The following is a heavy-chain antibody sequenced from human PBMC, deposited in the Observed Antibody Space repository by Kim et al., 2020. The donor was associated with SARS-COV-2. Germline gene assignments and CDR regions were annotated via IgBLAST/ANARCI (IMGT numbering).Heavy chain of an antibody. Sequence: YAASVKGRFTVSRDDSKSSLYLQMNGLKVEDAAVYFCTRGGFKHAYDLWGQGTVVTVSS. D-gene: IGHD1-26*01. CDR3: TRGGFKHAYDL. J-gene: IGHJ3*01. V-gene: IGHV3-72*01.